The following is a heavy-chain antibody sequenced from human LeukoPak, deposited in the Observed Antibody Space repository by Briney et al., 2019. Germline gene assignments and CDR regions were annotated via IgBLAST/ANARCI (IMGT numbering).Heavy chain of an antibody. J-gene: IGHJ6*01. D-gene: IGHD3-10*01. CDR3: ARVSVRHVVRYHYNYGRDV. CDR1: GSSIISYY. V-gene: IGHV4-59*01. Sequence: PSQTLSLTCTVSGSSIISYYWTCIRQPPGKCLEWCGAIYNSGTTNYNPSLKNRVTISVDTSKYQFSLNLTSVSAADTAVYYCARVSVRHVVRYHYNYGRDVWGKGTTVTVSS. CDR2: IYNSGTT.